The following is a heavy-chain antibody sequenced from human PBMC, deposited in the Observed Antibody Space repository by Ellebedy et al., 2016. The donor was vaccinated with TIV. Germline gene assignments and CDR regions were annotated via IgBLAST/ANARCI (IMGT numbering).Heavy chain of an antibody. V-gene: IGHV4-31*03. D-gene: IGHD6-13*01. Sequence: SETLSLXCTVSGGSISSGGYYWSWIRQHPGKGLEWIGYIYYSGSTYYNPSLKSRVTISVDTSKNQFSLKLSSVTAADTAVYYCARHLISSWYDYWGQGTLVTVSS. J-gene: IGHJ4*02. CDR3: ARHLISSWYDY. CDR2: IYYSGST. CDR1: GGSISSGGYY.